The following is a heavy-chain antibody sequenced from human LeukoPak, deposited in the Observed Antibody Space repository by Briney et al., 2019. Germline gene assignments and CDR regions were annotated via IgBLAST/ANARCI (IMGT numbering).Heavy chain of an antibody. D-gene: IGHD1-26*01. V-gene: IGHV3-74*01. CDR1: GFTFSSYW. J-gene: IGHJ4*02. CDR2: INSDGSST. Sequence: GGSLRLSCAASGFTFSSYWMHWVRQAPGKVLVWVSRINSDGSSTSYADSVKGRFTISRDNAKNTLYLQMNSLRAEDTAVYYCARGGWSIVDYWGQGTLVTVSS. CDR3: ARGGWSIVDY.